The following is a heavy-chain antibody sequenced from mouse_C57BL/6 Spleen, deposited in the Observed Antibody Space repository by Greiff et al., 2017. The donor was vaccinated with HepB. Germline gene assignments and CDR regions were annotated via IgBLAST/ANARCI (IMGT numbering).Heavy chain of an antibody. V-gene: IGHV5-6*01. CDR3: ATLGSPLDY. Sequence: EVMLVESGGDLVKPGGSLKLSCAASGFTFSSYGMSWVRQTPDKRLEWVATISSGGSYTDYPDSVKGRSTISRDNAKNTLYLQMSSLKSEDTAMYYCATLGSPLDYWGQGTTLTVSS. CDR1: GFTFSSYG. CDR2: ISSGGSYT. J-gene: IGHJ2*01. D-gene: IGHD4-1*01.